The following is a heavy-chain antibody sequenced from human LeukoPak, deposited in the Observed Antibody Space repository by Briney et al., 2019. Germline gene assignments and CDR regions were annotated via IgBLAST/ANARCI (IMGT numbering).Heavy chain of an antibody. D-gene: IGHD6-19*01. CDR3: ARDVGFNNGWPA. V-gene: IGHV3-48*03. CDR1: GYSFRTYE. J-gene: IGHJ5*02. Sequence: GGSLRLSCVASGYSFRTYEMNWVRQAPGKGLEWISYISVGGSDEDYADSVKGRFSISRDNAKNSLFLQMNSLRVEDTAVYYCARDVGFNNGWPAWGQGTLVTVSS. CDR2: ISVGGSDE.